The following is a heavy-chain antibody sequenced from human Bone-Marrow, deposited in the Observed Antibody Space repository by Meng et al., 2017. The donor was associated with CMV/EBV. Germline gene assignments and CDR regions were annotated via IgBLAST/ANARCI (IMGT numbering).Heavy chain of an antibody. V-gene: IGHV3-49*04. CDR2: IRSKAYGGTT. Sequence: GESLKISCTASGFTFGDYAMSWVRQAPGKGLEWVGFIRSKAYGGTTEYAASVKGRFTISRDDSKSIAYLQMNSLKTEDTAVYYCTRERTMTWIQPPAWHYFDYWGQGTLVTVSS. J-gene: IGHJ4*02. D-gene: IGHD5-18*01. CDR3: TRERTMTWIQPPAWHYFDY. CDR1: GFTFGDYA.